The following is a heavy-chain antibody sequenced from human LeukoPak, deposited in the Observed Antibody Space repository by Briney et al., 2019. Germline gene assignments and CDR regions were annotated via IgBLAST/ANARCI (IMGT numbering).Heavy chain of an antibody. D-gene: IGHD6-13*01. J-gene: IGHJ4*02. Sequence: SVKVSCKASGGTFSSYAFSWVRQAPGQGLEWMGWIILISGTTNTAQTFQGRVTITTDESTSKAYMELSSLRCEDTAVDYCARSAVGSRLGYYFDYWGQGNLVTVSS. CDR2: IILISGTT. CDR1: GGTFSSYA. CDR3: ARSAVGSRLGYYFDY. V-gene: IGHV1-69*05.